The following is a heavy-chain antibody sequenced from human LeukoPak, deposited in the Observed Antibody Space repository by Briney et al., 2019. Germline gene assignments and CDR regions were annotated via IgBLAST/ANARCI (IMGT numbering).Heavy chain of an antibody. CDR3: AKALGGGFGELDY. V-gene: IGHV3-9*01. D-gene: IGHD3-10*01. J-gene: IGHJ4*02. Sequence: GGSLRLSCAASGFTFDDYAMHWVRQAPAQGLELVSGISWNSGSIGYADSVKGRFTISRDNAKNSLYLQMNSLRAEDTALYYCAKALGGGFGELDYWGQGTLVTVSS. CDR1: GFTFDDYA. CDR2: ISWNSGSI.